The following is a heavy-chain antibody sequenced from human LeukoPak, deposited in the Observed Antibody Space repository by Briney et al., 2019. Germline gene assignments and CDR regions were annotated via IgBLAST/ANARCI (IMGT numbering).Heavy chain of an antibody. V-gene: IGHV4-39*01. CDR1: GGSISSYY. CDR2: IYYSGST. D-gene: IGHD2-2*02. J-gene: IGHJ4*02. Sequence: SETLSLTCTVSGGSISSYYWGWIRQPPGKGLEWIGSIYYSGSTYYNPSLKSRVTISVDTSKNRFSLKLSSVTAADTAVYYCARQSDYCSSTSCYKFFDYWGQGTLVTVSS. CDR3: ARQSDYCSSTSCYKFFDY.